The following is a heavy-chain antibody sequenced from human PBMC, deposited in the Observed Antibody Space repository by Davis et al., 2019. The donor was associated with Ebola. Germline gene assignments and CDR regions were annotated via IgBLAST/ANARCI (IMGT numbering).Heavy chain of an antibody. V-gene: IGHV1-18*04. J-gene: IGHJ4*02. CDR1: GYTFTGYY. CDR2: ISAYNGNT. CDR3: ARDDKVIAVAVDY. Sequence: ASVKVSCKASGYTFTGYYMHWVRQAPGQGLEWMGWISAYNGNTNYAQKLQGRVTMTTDTSTSTAYMELRSLRSDDTAVYYCARDDKVIAVAVDYWGQGTLVTVSS. D-gene: IGHD6-19*01.